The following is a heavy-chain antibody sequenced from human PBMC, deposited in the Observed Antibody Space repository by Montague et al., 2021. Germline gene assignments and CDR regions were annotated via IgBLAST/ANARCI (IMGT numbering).Heavy chain of an antibody. Sequence: TLSLTCAVSGGSISSTAYYWSWIRQHPGKGLEWIGYIYHSGSTYYNPSLKSRVTISVDTSQNQFPLNLNSVTAADTAVYYCARVGATVTAPFDFWGQGTLVTVFS. J-gene: IGHJ4*02. D-gene: IGHD4-17*01. CDR3: ARVGATVTAPFDF. CDR1: GGSISSTAYY. V-gene: IGHV4-31*11. CDR2: IYHSGST.